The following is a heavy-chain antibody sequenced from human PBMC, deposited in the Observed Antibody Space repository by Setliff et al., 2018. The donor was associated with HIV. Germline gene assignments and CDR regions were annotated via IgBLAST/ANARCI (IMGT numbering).Heavy chain of an antibody. J-gene: IGHJ4*02. Sequence: PGGSLRLSCAASGFTFSNFWMSWVRQAPGKGLEWVASLKQDGSEKYSVDSVKGRFTISRDNTKNSLYLQMNSLRAEDTAVYYCARDRMITFGGVIVSGILDYWGQGTLVTVSS. D-gene: IGHD3-16*02. CDR1: GFTFSNFW. CDR2: LKQDGSEK. V-gene: IGHV3-7*03. CDR3: ARDRMITFGGVIVSGILDY.